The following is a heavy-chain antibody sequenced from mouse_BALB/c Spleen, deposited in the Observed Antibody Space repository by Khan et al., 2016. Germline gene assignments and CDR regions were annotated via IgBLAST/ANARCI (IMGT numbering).Heavy chain of an antibody. J-gene: IGHJ2*01. D-gene: IGHD2-2*01. CDR2: INPYNAGT. CDR3: ARDYYGYDFDY. V-gene: IGHV1S136*01. CDR1: GYTFTSYI. Sequence: VQLQQSGPELVKPGASVKMSCKASGYTFTSYIIHWVKQKPGQGLEWIGYINPYNAGTKSSEKFKDKATLTSDRSSSIAYMELSSLTSEDSAVYYCARDYYGYDFDYWGQGTTLTVSS.